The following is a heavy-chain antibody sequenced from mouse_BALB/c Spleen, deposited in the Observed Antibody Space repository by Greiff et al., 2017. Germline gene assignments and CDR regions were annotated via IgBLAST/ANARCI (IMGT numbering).Heavy chain of an antibody. Sequence: QVQLQQPGAELVKPGASVKLSCKASGYTFTSYTMHWVKQRPGQGLEWIGYINPSSGYTEYNQKFKDKTTLTADKSSSTAYMQLSSLTSEDSAVYYCARSGSDGYYPFDYWGQGTTLTVSS. V-gene: IGHV1-4*02. CDR3: ARSGSDGYYPFDY. CDR1: GYTFTSYT. D-gene: IGHD2-3*01. CDR2: INPSSGYT. J-gene: IGHJ2*01.